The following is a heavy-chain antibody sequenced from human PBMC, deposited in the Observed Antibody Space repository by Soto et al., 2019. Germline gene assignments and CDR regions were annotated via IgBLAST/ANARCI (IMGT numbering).Heavy chain of an antibody. J-gene: IGHJ4*02. Sequence: QLQLQESGSGLVKPSQTLSLTCTVSGGSISSGGYSWNWIRQPPGKGLEWIGNIYQRGTTDYNPSLQKRVTISVDSSKNQFSMKQCSVSAADTAVYYCARDNRSGYYFDYWGQGTLVTVSS. CDR1: GGSISSGGYS. D-gene: IGHD3-22*01. V-gene: IGHV4-30-2*01. CDR2: IYQRGTT. CDR3: ARDNRSGYYFDY.